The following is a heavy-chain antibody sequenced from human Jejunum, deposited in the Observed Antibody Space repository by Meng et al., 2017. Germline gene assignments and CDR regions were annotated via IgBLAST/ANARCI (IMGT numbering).Heavy chain of an antibody. V-gene: IGHV4-59*01. CDR1: GGSISTYY. CDR3: ARGSQYPEYWYDP. CDR2: VYYTGSV. J-gene: IGHJ5*02. D-gene: IGHD1-14*01. Sequence: SETLSLTCTVSGGSISTYYWSWIRQPPGKGLEWLGYVYYTGSVNYNPSLKSRVTMSVDTSRNQFSLEVTSVTAADTAVYYCARGSQYPEYWYDPWGQGTLVTVSS.